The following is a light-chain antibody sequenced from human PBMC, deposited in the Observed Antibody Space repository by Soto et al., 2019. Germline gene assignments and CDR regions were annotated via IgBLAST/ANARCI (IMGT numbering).Light chain of an antibody. Sequence: EILLTQSPGTLSLSPFYLSTLSFRASQSVSSGYLAWYQQKPGQAPRLLIYGASRRATGIPDRFSGSGSGTDFTLSISRLETEDFAVYWCQHYGNSPTFGQGTKVDIK. CDR3: QHYGNSPT. CDR2: GAS. CDR1: QSVSSGY. J-gene: IGKJ1*01. V-gene: IGKV3-20*01.